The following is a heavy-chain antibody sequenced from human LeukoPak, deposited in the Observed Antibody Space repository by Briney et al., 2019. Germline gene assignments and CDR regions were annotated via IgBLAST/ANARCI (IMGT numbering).Heavy chain of an antibody. CDR1: GGSISSYY. J-gene: IGHJ5*02. D-gene: IGHD3-10*01. CDR2: IYTSGST. V-gene: IGHV4-4*07. CDR3: ARHGAITMVRGVRRVNWFDP. Sequence: KPSETLSLTCTVSGGSISSYYWSWIRQPAGKGLEWIGRIYTSGSTNYNPSLKSRVTISVDTSKNQFSLKLSSVTAADTAVYYCARHGAITMVRGVRRVNWFDPWGQGTLVTVSS.